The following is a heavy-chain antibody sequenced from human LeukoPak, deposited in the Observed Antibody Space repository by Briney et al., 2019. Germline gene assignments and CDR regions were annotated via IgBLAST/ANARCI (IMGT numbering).Heavy chain of an antibody. V-gene: IGHV4-38-2*02. CDR3: ASMYSSSFFDY. CDR2: IYHSGST. J-gene: IGHJ4*02. CDR1: GYSISSGYY. D-gene: IGHD6-6*01. Sequence: SETLSLTCTVSGYSISSGYYWGWIRQPPGKGLEWIGSIYHSGSTYYNPSLKSRVTISVDTSKNQFSLKLSSVTAADTAVYYCASMYSSSFFDYWGQGTLVTVSS.